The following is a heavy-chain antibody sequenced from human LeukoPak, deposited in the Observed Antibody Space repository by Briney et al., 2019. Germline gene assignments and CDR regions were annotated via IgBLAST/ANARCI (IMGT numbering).Heavy chain of an antibody. CDR2: INPNSGGT. V-gene: IGHV1-2*02. D-gene: IGHD6-6*01. CDR1: GYTFTGYY. CDR3: AREGYSSSSVYYYYGVDV. J-gene: IGHJ6*02. Sequence: ASVKVSCKASGYTFTGYYMHWVRQAPGQGLEWMGWINPNSGGTNYAQKFQGRVTMTRDTSISTAYMELSRLRSDDTAVYYCAREGYSSSSVYYYYGVDVWGQGTTVTVSS.